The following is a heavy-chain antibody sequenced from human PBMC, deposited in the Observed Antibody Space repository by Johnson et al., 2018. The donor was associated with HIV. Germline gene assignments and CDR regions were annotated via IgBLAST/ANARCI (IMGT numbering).Heavy chain of an antibody. V-gene: IGHV3-7*05. Sequence: EVQLVESGGGVVQPGGSLRLSCAASGFTFSSYWMSWVRQAPGKGLEWVANIKQDGSEKYYVDSVKGRFTISRDNAKNSLYLQMNSLRAEDTAVYYCARALGLEVCAFDIWGQGTMVTVSS. CDR2: IKQDGSEK. CDR1: GFTFSSYW. CDR3: ARALGLEVCAFDI. D-gene: IGHD2-8*01. J-gene: IGHJ3*02.